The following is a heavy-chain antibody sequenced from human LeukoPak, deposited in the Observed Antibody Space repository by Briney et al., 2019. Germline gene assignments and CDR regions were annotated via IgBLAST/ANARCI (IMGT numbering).Heavy chain of an antibody. CDR2: IYHSGST. D-gene: IGHD6-6*01. J-gene: IGHJ4*02. V-gene: IGHV4-38-2*02. CDR1: GYSISSGYY. Sequence: KPSETLSLTCTVSGYSISSGYYWGWIRQPPGKGLEWIGSIYHSGSTYYNPSLKSRVTISVDTSKNQFSLKLSSVTAADTAVYYCARVGSSSSRAHFDYWGQGTLVTVSS. CDR3: ARVGSSSSRAHFDY.